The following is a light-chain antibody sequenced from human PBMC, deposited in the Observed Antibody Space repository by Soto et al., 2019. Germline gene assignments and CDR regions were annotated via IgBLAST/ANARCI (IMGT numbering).Light chain of an antibody. J-gene: IGKJ4*01. CDR2: DAS. Sequence: DIQMTQSPSTLSASVVPRVTITCRASQSISSWLAWYQQKPGKAPKLLIYDASSLESGVPSRFSGSGSGTEFTLTISSLQPDDFATYYCQQYNSYLLTFGGGTKVDI. CDR3: QQYNSYLLT. CDR1: QSISSW. V-gene: IGKV1-5*01.